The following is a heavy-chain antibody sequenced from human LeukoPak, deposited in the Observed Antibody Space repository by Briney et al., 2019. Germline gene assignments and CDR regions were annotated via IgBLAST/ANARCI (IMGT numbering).Heavy chain of an antibody. Sequence: PGGSLRLSCAASGLTFTSYSMNWVRQAPGKGLEWVSSISSSSSYIYYADSVKGRFTISRDNAKNSLYLQMNSLRAEDTAVYYCARDYYGDYPFDYWGQGTLVTVSS. CDR1: GLTFTSYS. CDR3: ARDYYGDYPFDY. J-gene: IGHJ4*02. CDR2: ISSSSSYI. D-gene: IGHD4-17*01. V-gene: IGHV3-21*01.